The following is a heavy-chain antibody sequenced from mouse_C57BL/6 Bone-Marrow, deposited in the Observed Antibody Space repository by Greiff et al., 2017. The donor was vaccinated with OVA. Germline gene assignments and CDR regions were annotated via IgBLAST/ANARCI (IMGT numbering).Heavy chain of an antibody. CDR2: SRNKANDYTT. Sequence: EVKLMESGGGLVQSGRSLRLSCATSGFTFSDFYMEWVRQAPGKGLEWIAASRNKANDYTTEYSASVKGRFIVSRDTSQIILYLQMNALRAEDTAIYYCAREAHYYGSSYGAMDYWGQGTSVTVSS. V-gene: IGHV7-1*01. CDR1: GFTFSDFY. D-gene: IGHD1-1*01. J-gene: IGHJ4*01. CDR3: AREAHYYGSSYGAMDY.